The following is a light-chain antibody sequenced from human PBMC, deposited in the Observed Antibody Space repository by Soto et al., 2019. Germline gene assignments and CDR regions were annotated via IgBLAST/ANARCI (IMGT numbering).Light chain of an antibody. CDR2: DVT. Sequence: QSALTQPASVSGSPGQSISISCSGTNSDIGRYNFVSWFQQHPGKAPKLMIFDVTKRPSGVSNRFSGSKSGNTASLTISGLQAEDEAIYFCSSSTGTYTHAVFGGGTKVTVL. V-gene: IGLV2-14*03. CDR3: SSSTGTYTHAV. J-gene: IGLJ2*01. CDR1: NSDIGRYNF.